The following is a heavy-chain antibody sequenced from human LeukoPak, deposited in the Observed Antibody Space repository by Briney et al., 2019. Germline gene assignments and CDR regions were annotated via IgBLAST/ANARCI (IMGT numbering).Heavy chain of an antibody. J-gene: IGHJ4*02. CDR3: ARELSPVVKYYFEY. Sequence: AGGSLRLSCAASEFTFSSYAMSWVRQAPGKGLEWVSGISDSGGSTYYADSVKGRFTISRDNSKNTLYLQMNSLRAEDTALYYCARELSPVVKYYFEYWGQGTLVTVSP. CDR2: ISDSGGST. V-gene: IGHV3-23*01. D-gene: IGHD3-22*01. CDR1: EFTFSSYA.